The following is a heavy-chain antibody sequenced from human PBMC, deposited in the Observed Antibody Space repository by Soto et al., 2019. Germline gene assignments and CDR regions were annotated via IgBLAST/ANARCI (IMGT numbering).Heavy chain of an antibody. D-gene: IGHD2-15*01. CDR3: ARGGILVLAAATRPLDY. Sequence: EVQLVESGGGLVKPGGSLRLSCAASGFTFGSHSMFWVRQAPGKGLEWVASLSGSSDYIFHADSVKGRFAISRNNAKNSLSLQMHSLSAEDTAVYYCARGGILVLAAATRPLDYWGQGTLVTVSS. J-gene: IGHJ4*02. CDR1: GFTFGSHS. CDR2: LSGSSDYI. V-gene: IGHV3-21*01.